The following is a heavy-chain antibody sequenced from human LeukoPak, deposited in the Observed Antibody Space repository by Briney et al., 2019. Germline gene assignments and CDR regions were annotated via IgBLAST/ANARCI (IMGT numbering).Heavy chain of an antibody. V-gene: IGHV4-31*03. CDR1: GGSISRGGYY. Sequence: SETLSLTCTVSGGSISRGGYYWSWIRQHPGKGLEYIGYIYYSGSTYYNPSLQSRVTISVDTSKNQFSLKLSSVTAADTAVYYFASGSIDSSSWCVNYWGQGTLVTVSS. CDR2: IYYSGST. D-gene: IGHD6-13*01. CDR3: ASGSIDSSSWCVNY. J-gene: IGHJ4*02.